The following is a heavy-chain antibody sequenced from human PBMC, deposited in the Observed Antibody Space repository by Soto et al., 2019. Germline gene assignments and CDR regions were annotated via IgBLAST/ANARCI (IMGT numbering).Heavy chain of an antibody. D-gene: IGHD2-15*01. Sequence: GGSLRLSCAASGFTFSSYAMHWVRQAPGKGLEWVAVISYDGSNKYYADSVKGRFTISRDNSKNTLYLEMNSLRAEDTAVYYCARDAHIPPGYCSGDNCYPADDSYYGMDVWGPGTTVTVSS. CDR1: GFTFSSYA. V-gene: IGHV3-30-3*01. CDR3: ARDAHIPPGYCSGDNCYPADDSYYGMDV. J-gene: IGHJ6*02. CDR2: ISYDGSNK.